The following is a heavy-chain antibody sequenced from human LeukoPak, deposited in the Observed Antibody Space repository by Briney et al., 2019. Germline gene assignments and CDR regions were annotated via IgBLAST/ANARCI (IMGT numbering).Heavy chain of an antibody. V-gene: IGHV1-69*01. J-gene: IGHJ5*02. Sequence: ASVKVSCKASGGTFRSYAISWVRQAPGQGLEWMGGIIPIFGTANYAQKFQGRVTITADESTSTAYMELSSLRSEDTAVYYCARSRGQYQLLYTGFDPWGQGTLVTVSS. D-gene: IGHD2-2*02. CDR3: ARSRGQYQLLYTGFDP. CDR1: GGTFRSYA. CDR2: IIPIFGTA.